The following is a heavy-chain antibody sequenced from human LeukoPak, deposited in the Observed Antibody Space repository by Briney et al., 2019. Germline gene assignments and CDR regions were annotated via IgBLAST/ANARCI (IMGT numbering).Heavy chain of an antibody. V-gene: IGHV1-2*02. CDR3: ARVLDSGYPVWDC. J-gene: IGHJ4*02. Sequence: ASVKVSCKASGYTFTGYYMHWVRRAPGQGLEWMGWINPNSGGTNYAQKFQGRVTMTRDTSISTAYMELSRLRSDDTAVYYCARVLDSGYPVWDCWGQGTLVTVSS. CDR2: INPNSGGT. CDR1: GYTFTGYY. D-gene: IGHD5-12*01.